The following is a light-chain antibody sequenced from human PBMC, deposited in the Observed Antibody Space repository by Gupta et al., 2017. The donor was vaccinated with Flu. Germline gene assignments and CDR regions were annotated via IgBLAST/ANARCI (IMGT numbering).Light chain of an antibody. CDR1: QSVSSSY. CDR3: QQDGSSQWT. J-gene: IGKJ1*01. CDR2: GAS. Sequence: EIVLTQSPGTLSLSPGERATLSCRASQSVSSSYLAWYQQKPGQAPRLLIYGASSRATGIPDRFSGSGSGTDFTLTISRLEPEDFAVYYWQQDGSSQWTLGKGTKVEIK. V-gene: IGKV3-20*01.